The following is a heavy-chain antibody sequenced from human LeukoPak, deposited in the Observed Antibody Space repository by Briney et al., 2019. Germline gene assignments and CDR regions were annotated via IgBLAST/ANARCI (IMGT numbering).Heavy chain of an antibody. J-gene: IGHJ4*02. Sequence: PGGSLRLSCAASGFTFSSYEMNWVRQAPGKGLEWVSYISSSGSTIYYADSVKGRFTISRDNAMNSLYLQMNSLRAEDTAVYYCAREKKDSSGYQTFDYWGQGTLVTVSS. D-gene: IGHD3-22*01. CDR2: ISSSGSTI. V-gene: IGHV3-48*03. CDR3: AREKKDSSGYQTFDY. CDR1: GFTFSSYE.